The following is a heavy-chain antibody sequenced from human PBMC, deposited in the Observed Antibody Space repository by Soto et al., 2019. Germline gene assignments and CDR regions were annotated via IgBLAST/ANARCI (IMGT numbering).Heavy chain of an antibody. V-gene: IGHV3-74*01. CDR3: ASHLYCSGGSCFDY. CDR1: GFTFSSYW. CDR2: INSAGSST. D-gene: IGHD2-15*01. J-gene: IGHJ4*02. Sequence: EVKLVESGGGLVQPGGSLRLSCAASGFTFSSYWIHWVRQAPGKGLVWVSRINSAGSSTSYADSVKGRFTISRDNAKNTLYLQMNSLRAEDTAVYYCASHLYCSGGSCFDYWGQGTLVTVSS.